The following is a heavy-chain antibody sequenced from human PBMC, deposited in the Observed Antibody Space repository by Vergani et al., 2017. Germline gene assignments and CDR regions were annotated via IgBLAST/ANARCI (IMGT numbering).Heavy chain of an antibody. D-gene: IGHD6-25*01. J-gene: IGHJ4*02. CDR1: GGSISDNYW. CDR2: IFHSGRT. CDR3: ARVAYSSGWFRDH. V-gene: IGHV4-4*03. Sequence: QVQLQESGPGLVKPPGTLSLTCAVSGGSISDNYWWTWVRQPPGKGPEWIGEIFHSGRTNYKPSLRSRVTISLEKSKNVFSLNLSSVTAADTAIYYCARVAYSSGWFRDHWGQGTLVTVSS.